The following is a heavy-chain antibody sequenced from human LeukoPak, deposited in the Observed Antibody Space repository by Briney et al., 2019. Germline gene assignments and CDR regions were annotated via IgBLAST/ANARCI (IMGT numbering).Heavy chain of an antibody. D-gene: IGHD2-15*01. Sequence: SETLSLTCTVSGGSVSSGSYYWSWIRQPPGKGLEWIGYIYYSGSTDYNPSLKSRVTISVDTSKNQFSLKLSSVTAADTAVYYCARGPGSYCSGGSCYSPYYWGQGTLVTDSS. CDR2: IYYSGST. CDR1: GGSVSSGSYY. CDR3: ARGPGSYCSGGSCYSPYY. J-gene: IGHJ4*02. V-gene: IGHV4-61*01.